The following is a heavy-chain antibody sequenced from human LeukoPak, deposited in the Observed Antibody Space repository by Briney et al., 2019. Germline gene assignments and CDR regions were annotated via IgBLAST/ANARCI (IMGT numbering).Heavy chain of an antibody. Sequence: GASVKVSCKTSGDSFTTYYFHWVRQAPGQGLEWVATINPKDGSTDLAENFRGRVTLTRDTSTTTLYMDLHSLESADTAVYYCARDRGCTTSSCYRTGLRWFDPWGQGTLVIVSS. CDR2: INPKDGST. CDR3: ARDRGCTTSSCYRTGLRWFDP. V-gene: IGHV1-46*01. CDR1: GDSFTTYY. D-gene: IGHD2-2*01. J-gene: IGHJ5*02.